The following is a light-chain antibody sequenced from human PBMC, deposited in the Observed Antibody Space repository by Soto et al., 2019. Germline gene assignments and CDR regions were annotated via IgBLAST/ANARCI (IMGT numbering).Light chain of an antibody. CDR2: AAS. CDR3: QQYGSSTWT. CDR1: QSVTSSY. J-gene: IGKJ1*01. V-gene: IGKV3-20*01. Sequence: EIVLTQSPGTLSLSPGERATLSCRASQSVTSSYLAWYQQKPGQAPRLLIYAASNRATGIPDRFSGSGSGTDFNLTISRLEPEDFAVYYCQQYGSSTWTFGQGTKVEIK.